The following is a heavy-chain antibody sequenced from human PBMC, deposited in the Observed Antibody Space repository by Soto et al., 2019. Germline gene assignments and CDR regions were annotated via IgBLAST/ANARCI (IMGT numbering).Heavy chain of an antibody. CDR3: AREAV. V-gene: IGHV3-7*05. CDR1: GFTFSGYW. CDR2: IKQDGSEQ. Sequence: EVQLVESGGGLVQPGGSLRLSCAASGFTFSGYWMSWVRQAPGKGLEWVANIKQDGSEQFYVDSVKGRFTISRDNAKNSLYLPMNSLRTGDTAVYYCAREAVWGQGTTVTVSS. J-gene: IGHJ6*02.